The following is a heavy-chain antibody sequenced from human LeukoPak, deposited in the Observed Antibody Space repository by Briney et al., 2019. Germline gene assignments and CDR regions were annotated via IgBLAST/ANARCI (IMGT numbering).Heavy chain of an antibody. CDR2: IKKDGSGK. J-gene: IGHJ3*02. CDR3: ARARGENDVFDI. D-gene: IGHD2-21*01. Sequence: TGGSLTLSCAASGFTFSTYRVNWGRQAPGKGLEWVANIKKDGSGKYYVDFVRGRVTISRDNAENPLYLQMNNLRAEDTAVYFCARARGENDVFDIWGQGTTVPVSS. CDR1: GFTFSTYR. V-gene: IGHV3-7*02.